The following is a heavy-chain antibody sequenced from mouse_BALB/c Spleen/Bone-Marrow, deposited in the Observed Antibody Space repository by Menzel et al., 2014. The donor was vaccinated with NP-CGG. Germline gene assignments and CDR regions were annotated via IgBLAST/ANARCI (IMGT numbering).Heavy chain of an antibody. V-gene: IGHV1S137*01. CDR2: ISTYYGDA. J-gene: IGHJ4*01. CDR3: ARGHYYGSSYYAMDH. CDR1: GYTFTDYA. D-gene: IGHD1-1*01. Sequence: VQLQQSGAELVRPGVSVKISCKGSGYTFTDYAMHWVKQSHAKSLEWIGVISTYYGDASYNQKFKGKATMTVDKSSSTAYMELARLTSEDSAIYYCARGHYYGSSYYAMDHWGQGTSVTVSS.